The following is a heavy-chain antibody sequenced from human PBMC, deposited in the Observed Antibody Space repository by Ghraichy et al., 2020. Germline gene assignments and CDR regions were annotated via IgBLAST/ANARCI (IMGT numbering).Heavy chain of an antibody. D-gene: IGHD2-21*01. J-gene: IGHJ5*02. V-gene: IGHV3-23*01. CDR3: ARYSGWNQYSYCFKS. Sequence: GGSLRLSCAMSGFNFGDFAVGWVRQAPGKGLEWVASIARSGSADYTDSVKGRFTISRDNSKNILYLHMSSLRAEDTATYYCARYSGWNQYSYCFKSWGQGTLVTVSS. CDR1: GFNFGDFA. CDR2: IARSGSA.